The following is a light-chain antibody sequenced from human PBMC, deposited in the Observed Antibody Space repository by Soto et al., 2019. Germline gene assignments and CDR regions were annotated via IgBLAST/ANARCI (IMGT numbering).Light chain of an antibody. CDR3: HQYNSYPRT. CDR2: DAS. V-gene: IGKV1-5*01. Sequence: DIQMTQSPSTLSASVGDRVTITCRASQSISSWLAWYQQKPGKAPKLLIYDASSLQSGVPSRFSGSGSRTEFTLTISSLQPDDFATYYCHQYNSYPRTFGQGTKVEIK. J-gene: IGKJ1*01. CDR1: QSISSW.